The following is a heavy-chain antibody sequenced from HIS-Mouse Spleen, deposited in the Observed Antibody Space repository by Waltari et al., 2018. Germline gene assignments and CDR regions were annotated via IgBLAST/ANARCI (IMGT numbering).Heavy chain of an antibody. CDR1: GFTFSSYS. Sequence: EVQLVESGGGLVQPGGSLRLSCAASGFTFSSYSMNWVRQAPGKGLWGVSYISSSSSTIYYADSVKGRFTISRDNAKNSLYLQMNSLRAEDTAVYYCARDLGEGYSNYYFDYWGQGTLVTVSS. CDR3: ARDLGEGYSNYYFDY. J-gene: IGHJ4*02. D-gene: IGHD4-4*01. V-gene: IGHV3-48*01. CDR2: ISSSSSTI.